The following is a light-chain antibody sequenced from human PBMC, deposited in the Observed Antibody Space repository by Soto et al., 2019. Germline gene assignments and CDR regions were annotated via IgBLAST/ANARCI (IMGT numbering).Light chain of an antibody. CDR3: QQRSNGPLMYT. Sequence: EIVLTQSPATLSLSPGERATLSCRASQSVSSYLAWYQQKPGQAPRLLIYDASNRATGIPARFSGSGSGTDLTLTISSLEPEDFAVYYCQQRSNGPLMYTFGQGTKLEIK. V-gene: IGKV3-11*01. CDR1: QSVSSY. J-gene: IGKJ2*01. CDR2: DAS.